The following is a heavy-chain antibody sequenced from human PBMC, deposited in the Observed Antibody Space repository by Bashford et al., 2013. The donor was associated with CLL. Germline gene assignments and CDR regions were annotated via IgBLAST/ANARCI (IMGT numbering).Heavy chain of an antibody. CDR2: IRYDGSNK. Sequence: GSLRLSCAASGFTFSSYGMHWVRQAPGKGLEWVAFIRYDGSNKYYADSVKGRFTISRDNSKNTLYLQMNSLRAEDTAVYYCAKDFTGHQTGTTSYFDYWGQGT. J-gene: IGHJ4*02. CDR1: GFTFSSYG. D-gene: IGHD1-7*01. CDR3: AKDFTGHQTGTTSYFDY. V-gene: IGHV3-30*02.